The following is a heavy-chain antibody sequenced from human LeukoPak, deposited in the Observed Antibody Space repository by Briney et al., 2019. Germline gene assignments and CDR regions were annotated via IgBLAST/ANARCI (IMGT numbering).Heavy chain of an antibody. Sequence: LETLSLTCTVSGGSISSYYWSWIRQPPGKGLEWIGYIYYSGSTNYNPSLKSRVTISVDTSKNQFSLKLSSVNAADTAVYYCARSDSSSWGYYYYYYMDVWGKGTTVTVSS. CDR2: IYYSGST. V-gene: IGHV4-59*01. CDR3: ARSDSSSWGYYYYYYMDV. CDR1: GGSISSYY. D-gene: IGHD6-13*01. J-gene: IGHJ6*03.